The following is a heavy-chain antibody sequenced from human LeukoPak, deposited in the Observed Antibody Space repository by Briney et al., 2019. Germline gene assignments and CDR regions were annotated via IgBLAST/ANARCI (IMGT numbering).Heavy chain of an antibody. CDR3: ARTYYDMLTGYLNWFDP. D-gene: IGHD3-9*01. J-gene: IGHJ5*02. V-gene: IGHV4-38-2*01. CDR2: IYHSGST. CDR1: GYSISRGYY. Sequence: SETLSLTCAVSGYSISRGYYWGWIRQPPGKGLEGIGRIYHSGSTYYNPSLKSRVTISVDTSKNQFSLKLSSVTAADTAVYYCARTYYDMLTGYLNWFDPWGQGTLVTVSS.